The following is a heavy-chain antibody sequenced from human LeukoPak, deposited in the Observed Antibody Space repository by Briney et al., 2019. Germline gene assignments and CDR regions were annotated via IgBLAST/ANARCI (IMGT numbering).Heavy chain of an antibody. J-gene: IGHJ3*02. CDR1: GGSISSGDYY. D-gene: IGHD3-22*01. CDR3: ARRRVYYDSSGYYPHDAFDI. V-gene: IGHV4-30-4*08. CDR2: IYYSGST. Sequence: SETLSLTCTVSGGSISSGDYYWSWIRQPPGKGLGWIGYIYYSGSTYYNPSLKSRVTISVDTSKNQFSLKLSSVTAADTAVYYCARRRVYYDSSGYYPHDAFDIWGQGTMVTVSS.